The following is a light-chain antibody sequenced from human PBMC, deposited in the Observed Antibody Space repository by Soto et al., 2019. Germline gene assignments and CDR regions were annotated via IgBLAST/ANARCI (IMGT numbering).Light chain of an antibody. J-gene: IGKJ2*01. CDR3: QQYGSSYT. CDR1: QSVSSSY. CDR2: GAS. V-gene: IGKV3-20*01. Sequence: EIVLTQSPGTLSLSPGERATLSCRASQSVSSSYLAWYQQKPGQAPRLLIYGASSRATGIPDRFSGCGSGTDFTLTISRLEPEDFAVYYCQQYGSSYTFGQGTKVDIK.